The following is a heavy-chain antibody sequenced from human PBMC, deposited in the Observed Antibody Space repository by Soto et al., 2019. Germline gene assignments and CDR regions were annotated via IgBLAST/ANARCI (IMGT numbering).Heavy chain of an antibody. D-gene: IGHD2-15*01. CDR3: AKVDCSGGSCYSYYYYYGMDV. V-gene: IGHV3-23*01. CDR1: GFTFSSYA. Sequence: PRGSLRLSCAASGFTFSSYAMSWVRQAPGKGLEWVSAISGSGGSTYYAESVKGRFTIFRHNSKTTLYLKMNRLRAEDTAVYYCAKVDCSGGSCYSYYYYYGMDVWGQGTTVTVYS. J-gene: IGHJ6*02. CDR2: ISGSGGST.